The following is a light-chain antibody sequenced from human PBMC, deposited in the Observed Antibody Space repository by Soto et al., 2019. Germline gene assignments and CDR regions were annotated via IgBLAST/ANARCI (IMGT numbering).Light chain of an antibody. CDR1: QSVSSY. V-gene: IGKV3-11*01. CDR3: QQRSNWPPT. Sequence: EIVLTQSPATLSLSPGERATLSCRASQSVSSYLAWYQQKPGQAPRLLIYDASNGATGIPARFSGSGSGTDFTLTISSLEPEDFAVYSCQQRSNWPPTFGGGTKVEIK. J-gene: IGKJ4*01. CDR2: DAS.